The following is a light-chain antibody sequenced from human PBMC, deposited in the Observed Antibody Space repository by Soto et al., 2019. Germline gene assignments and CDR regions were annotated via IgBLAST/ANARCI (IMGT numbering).Light chain of an antibody. V-gene: IGLV1-40*01. CDR2: GNT. J-gene: IGLJ2*01. CDR3: LSFDSSLSVV. Sequence: QSVLTQPPSVSGAPGQRVTISFTWSSSNIGAGYDVHWYQQLPGRAPKLLIYGNTNRPSGVPDRFSGSKSGTSASLAITGLQAEDEADYDCLSFDSSLSVVFGGGTKLTVL. CDR1: SSNIGAGYD.